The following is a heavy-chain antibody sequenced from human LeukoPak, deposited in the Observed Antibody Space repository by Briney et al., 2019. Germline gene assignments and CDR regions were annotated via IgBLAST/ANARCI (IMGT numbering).Heavy chain of an antibody. J-gene: IGHJ4*02. Sequence: GGSLRLSCAASGFTFSNAWMSWVRQAPGKGLEWVGRIKSKTDGGTTDYAAPVKGRFTISRDDSKNTLYLQMNSLKTEDTAVYYCAKGRGVMVYAPDYWGQGTLVTVSS. V-gene: IGHV3-15*01. D-gene: IGHD2-8*01. CDR3: AKGRGVMVYAPDY. CDR2: IKSKTDGGTT. CDR1: GFTFSNAW.